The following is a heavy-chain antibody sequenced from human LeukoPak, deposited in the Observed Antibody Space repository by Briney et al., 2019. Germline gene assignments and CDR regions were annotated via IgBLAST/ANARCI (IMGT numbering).Heavy chain of an antibody. CDR3: ARGGYGAHMG. Sequence: PGGSLRLSCTVSGFTVSSNSMSWVRQAPGKGLVWVSGLNSDGSTTGYADSVKGRFTISRDNAKSTLYLQMNSLRAEDTAVYYCARGGYGAHMGWGQGTLVTVSS. D-gene: IGHD4-17*01. CDR2: LNSDGSTT. CDR1: GFTVSSNS. V-gene: IGHV3-74*01. J-gene: IGHJ4*02.